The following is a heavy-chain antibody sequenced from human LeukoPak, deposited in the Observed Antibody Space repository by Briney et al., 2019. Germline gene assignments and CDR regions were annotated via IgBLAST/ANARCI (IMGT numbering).Heavy chain of an antibody. CDR2: INPSGGST. D-gene: IGHD5-24*01. V-gene: IGHV1-46*01. J-gene: IGHJ3*02. Sequence: ASVKVSCKASGYTFTSYYMHCVRQAPGQGLEWMGIINPSGGSTSYAQKFQGRVTMTRDTSTSTVYMELSSLRSEDTAVYYCAREWRRWLQLRGAFDIWGQGTMVTVSS. CDR1: GYTFTSYY. CDR3: AREWRRWLQLRGAFDI.